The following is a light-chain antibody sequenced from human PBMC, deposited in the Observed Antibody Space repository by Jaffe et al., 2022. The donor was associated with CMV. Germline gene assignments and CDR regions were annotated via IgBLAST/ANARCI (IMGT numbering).Light chain of an antibody. Sequence: QSALTQPPSASGSPGQSVTISCTGTSSDVSSYKYVSWYQQHPGKAPKLIIYEVTKRPSGVPDRFSGSKSGNTASLTVSGLQAEDEADYYCSSYAGSNRVFGGGTKLTVL. CDR1: SSDVSSYKY. CDR3: SSYAGSNRV. CDR2: EVT. J-gene: IGLJ3*02. V-gene: IGLV2-8*01.